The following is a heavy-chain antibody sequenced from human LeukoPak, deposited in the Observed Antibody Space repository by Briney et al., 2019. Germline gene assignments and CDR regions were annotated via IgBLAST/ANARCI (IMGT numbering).Heavy chain of an antibody. V-gene: IGHV4-59*01. Sequence: KPSETLSLTCTVSGGSISSYYWNWIRQPPGKGLEWIGYIYYSGSINYNPSLKSRVTISLDTSKNQFSLELSSVTAADTAVYYCARESGIMAAAGNYFDYWGQGTLVTVSS. D-gene: IGHD6-13*01. CDR2: IYYSGSI. J-gene: IGHJ4*02. CDR3: ARESGIMAAAGNYFDY. CDR1: GGSISSYY.